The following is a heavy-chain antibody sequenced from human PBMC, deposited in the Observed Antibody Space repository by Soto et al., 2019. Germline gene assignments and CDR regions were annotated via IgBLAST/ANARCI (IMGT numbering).Heavy chain of an antibody. CDR3: AKAPTYYYDSSGHPPLRYYYGMDV. CDR1: GFTFSSYA. D-gene: IGHD3-22*01. J-gene: IGHJ6*02. Sequence: PGGSLRLSCAASGFTFSSYAMSWVRQAPGKGLEWVSAISGSGGSTYYAGSVKGRFTISRDXSKNTLYLQMNSLRAEDTAVDYCAKAPTYYYDSSGHPPLRYYYGMDVWRQGTTVTVPS. V-gene: IGHV3-23*01. CDR2: ISGSGGST.